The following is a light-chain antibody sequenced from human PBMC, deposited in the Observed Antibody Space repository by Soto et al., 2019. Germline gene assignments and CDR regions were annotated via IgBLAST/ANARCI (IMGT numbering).Light chain of an antibody. J-gene: IGKJ1*01. CDR2: DAS. V-gene: IGKV3-15*01. Sequence: EIVMTQSPATLSVSPGEGATLSCRASQSVGSKLAWYQQRPGQAPRVLIYDASNRASGILARFSGSGSGTEFTLTISSLQSEDFAVYYCQHYSNWFWTFGQGTKVEI. CDR3: QHYSNWFWT. CDR1: QSVGSK.